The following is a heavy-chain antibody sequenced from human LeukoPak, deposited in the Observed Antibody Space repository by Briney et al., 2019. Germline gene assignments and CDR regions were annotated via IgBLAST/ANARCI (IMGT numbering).Heavy chain of an antibody. D-gene: IGHD2-2*01. CDR2: IYYSGST. V-gene: IGHV4-30-4*08. CDR3: AREGSTGPAAPFDY. Sequence: PSETLSLTCTVSGGSISSGDYYWSWIRQPPGKGLEWIGYIYYSGSTYYNPSLKSRVTISVDTSKNQFSLKLSSVTAADTAVYYCAREGSTGPAAPFDYWGQGTLATVSS. CDR1: GGSISSGDYY. J-gene: IGHJ4*02.